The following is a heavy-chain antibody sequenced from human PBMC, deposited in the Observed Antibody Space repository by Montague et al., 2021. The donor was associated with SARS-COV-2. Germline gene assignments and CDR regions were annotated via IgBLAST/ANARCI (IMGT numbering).Heavy chain of an antibody. CDR2: IFYNGYT. V-gene: IGHV4-59*08. J-gene: IGHJ5*02. CDR3: ARHSVSEDGTFFRPYFDP. D-gene: IGHD1-1*01. Sequence: SETLSLTCTVSGATVRDYYWNWIRQTPGKGLEWIGYIFYNGYTKYNPSLESRVTLSVDTPGNQFFLSLRSVTASDTATYFCARHSVSEDGTFFRPYFDPWGQGAQVIVSS. CDR1: GATVRDYY.